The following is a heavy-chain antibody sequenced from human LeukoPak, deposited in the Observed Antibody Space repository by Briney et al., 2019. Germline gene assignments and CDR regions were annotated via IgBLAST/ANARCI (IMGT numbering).Heavy chain of an antibody. D-gene: IGHD3-22*01. CDR3: ARSIDSSGYSDY. CDR1: GFTFSSYA. CDR2: ISYDGSNK. V-gene: IGHV3-30-3*01. J-gene: IGHJ4*02. Sequence: GGSLRLSCAASGFTFSSYAMHWVRQAPGKGLEWVAVISYDGSNKYYADSVKGRFTISRDNSKNTLYLQMNSLRAEDTAVYYCARSIDSSGYSDYWGQGTLVTVSS.